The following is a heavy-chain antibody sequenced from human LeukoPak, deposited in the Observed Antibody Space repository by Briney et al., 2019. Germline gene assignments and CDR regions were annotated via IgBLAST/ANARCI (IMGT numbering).Heavy chain of an antibody. J-gene: IGHJ3*02. D-gene: IGHD3-22*01. CDR1: GGTFSSYA. CDR2: IIPILGIA. CDR3: ASLVGYYYDSKPHDAFDI. V-gene: IGHV1-69*04. Sequence: GASVKVSCKASGGTFSSYAISWVRQAPGQGLEWMGRIIPILGIANYAQKFQGRVTITADKSTSTAYMELSSLRSEDTAVYYCASLVGYYYDSKPHDAFDIWGQGTMVTVSS.